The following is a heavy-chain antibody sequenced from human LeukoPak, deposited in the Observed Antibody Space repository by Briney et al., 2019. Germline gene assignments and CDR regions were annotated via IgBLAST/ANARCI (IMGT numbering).Heavy chain of an antibody. CDR1: GFTFSSYA. CDR2: FSGGAGKT. J-gene: IGHJ4*02. CDR3: AKDQYLYGSSSFDY. V-gene: IGHV3-23*01. Sequence: GGSLRLSCAASGFTFSSYAMSWVRQAPGKRLEWVSSFSGGAGKTYYADSVKGRFTISRDNSQNTVYLQMSSLRAEDTAVYYCAKDQYLYGSSSFDYWGQGTLVTVSS. D-gene: IGHD3-10*01.